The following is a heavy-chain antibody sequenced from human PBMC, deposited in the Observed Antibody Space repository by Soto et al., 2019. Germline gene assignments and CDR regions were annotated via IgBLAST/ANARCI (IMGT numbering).Heavy chain of an antibody. Sequence: QLQLQESGPGLVKPSETLSLTCTVSGGSISSSSYYWGWIRQPPGKGLEWIGTIYHSGATYYNPSLKSRLTISVDKSKNQFSLTLSSVTAADTAVYYCVKRSSGTMADSWGQGTLVTVSS. D-gene: IGHD3-10*01. V-gene: IGHV4-39*01. CDR3: VKRSSGTMADS. CDR2: IYHSGAT. CDR1: GGSISSSSYY. J-gene: IGHJ4*02.